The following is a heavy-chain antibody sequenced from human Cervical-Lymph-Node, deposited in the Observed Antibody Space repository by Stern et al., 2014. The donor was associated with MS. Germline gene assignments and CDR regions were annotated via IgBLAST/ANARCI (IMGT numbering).Heavy chain of an antibody. V-gene: IGHV3-30*18. J-gene: IGHJ6*02. CDR1: GFIFNKYG. D-gene: IGHD4-23*01. CDR2: LSYVGTNK. CDR3: AKVMDSGDNPYYYYGMDV. Sequence: MQLVESGGGVVQPGRSLRVSCEASGFIFNKYGMHWVRQAPGKGLEGMGVLSYVGTNKYYADSVKGRFTISRDNSKNMLYLQMNSLRTEDTAVYYCAKVMDSGDNPYYYYGMDVWGQGTTVTVSS.